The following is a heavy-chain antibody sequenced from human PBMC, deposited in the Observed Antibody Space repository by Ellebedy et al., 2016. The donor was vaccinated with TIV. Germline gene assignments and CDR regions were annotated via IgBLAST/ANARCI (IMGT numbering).Heavy chain of an antibody. V-gene: IGHV3-7*01. CDR1: GFIFSNYW. Sequence: GGSLRLSXAASGFIFSNYWMSWVRQAPGKGLEWVANIKQDGSQKYYVDSVKGRFTISRDNAKNSLYLQMTSLRVEDTAVYYCVREGNTYGWGSYGPFDIWGQGTTVTVSS. D-gene: IGHD3-10*01. CDR2: IKQDGSQK. J-gene: IGHJ3*02. CDR3: VREGNTYGWGSYGPFDI.